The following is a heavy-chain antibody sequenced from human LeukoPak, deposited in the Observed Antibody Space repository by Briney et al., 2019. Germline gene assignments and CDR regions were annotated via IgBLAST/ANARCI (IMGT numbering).Heavy chain of an antibody. CDR3: ARDSGDYFDY. Sequence: SETLSLTCTVSGGSIRSYYWSWIRQPPGKGLEWIGYIFYSGSTNYNPSLKSRVTISVDTSKNQFSLRLSSVTAAGTAVYYCARDSGDYFDYWGQGTLVTVSS. CDR2: IFYSGST. CDR1: GGSIRSYY. J-gene: IGHJ4*02. D-gene: IGHD4-17*01. V-gene: IGHV4-59*01.